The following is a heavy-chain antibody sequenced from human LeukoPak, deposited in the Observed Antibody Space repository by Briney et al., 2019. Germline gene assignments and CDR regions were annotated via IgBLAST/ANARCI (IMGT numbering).Heavy chain of an antibody. CDR1: GGSISSYY. Sequence: PSETLSLTCTVSGGSISSYYWSWIRQPPGKGLEWIGYIYYSGSTNYNPSLKSRVTISVDTSKNQFSLKLSSVTAADTAVYYCARSMITFGGVPPSDYWGQGTLVTVSS. V-gene: IGHV4-59*01. D-gene: IGHD3-16*01. CDR2: IYYSGST. J-gene: IGHJ4*02. CDR3: ARSMITFGGVPPSDY.